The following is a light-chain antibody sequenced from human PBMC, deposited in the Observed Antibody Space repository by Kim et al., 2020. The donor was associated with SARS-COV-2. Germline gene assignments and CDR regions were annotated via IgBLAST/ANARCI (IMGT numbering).Light chain of an antibody. CDR2: DVS. V-gene: IGLV2-14*03. CDR1: SSDIGAYKY. Sequence: QSALTQPASVSGSPGQSITISCTGTSSDIGAYKYVSWYQQHPGKAPKLLIYDVSNRPSGVANRFSGSKSGNTASLTISGLQPEDEADYYCNSYTSSTTLVVFGGGTQLTVL. CDR3: NSYTSSTTLVV. J-gene: IGLJ3*02.